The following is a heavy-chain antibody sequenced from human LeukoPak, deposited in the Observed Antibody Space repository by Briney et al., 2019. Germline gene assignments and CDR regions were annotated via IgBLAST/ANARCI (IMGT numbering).Heavy chain of an antibody. V-gene: IGHV1-69*13. Sequence: AASVKVSCKASGYTFTSYAISWVRQAPGQGLEWMGGIIPIFGTANYAQKFQGRVTITADESTSTAYMELSSLRSEDTAVYYCARSIGANWFDPWGQGTLVTVSS. D-gene: IGHD2/OR15-2a*01. CDR1: GYTFTSYA. CDR3: ARSIGANWFDP. CDR2: IIPIFGTA. J-gene: IGHJ5*02.